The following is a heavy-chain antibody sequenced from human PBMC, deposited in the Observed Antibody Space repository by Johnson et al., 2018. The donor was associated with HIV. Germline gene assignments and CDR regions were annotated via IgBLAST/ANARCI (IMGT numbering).Heavy chain of an antibody. Sequence: QVQLVESGGGLVKPGGSLRLSCAASGFTFSSYAMHWVRQAPGKGLEWVAVISYDGSNKYYADSVKGRFTISRDNARHSLYLQLNSLRAADTALYYCARGKGAAAGLDAFDIWGQGTMVTVSS. D-gene: IGHD6-13*01. CDR3: ARGKGAAAGLDAFDI. J-gene: IGHJ3*02. V-gene: IGHV3-30*04. CDR2: ISYDGSNK. CDR1: GFTFSSYA.